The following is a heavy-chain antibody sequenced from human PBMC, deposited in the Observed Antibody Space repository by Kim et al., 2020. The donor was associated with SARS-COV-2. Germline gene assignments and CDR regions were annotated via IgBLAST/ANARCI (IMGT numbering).Heavy chain of an antibody. J-gene: IGHJ4*02. D-gene: IGHD3-22*01. CDR1: GFTFSNFD. CDR2: FTSGGNI. CDR3: KGLYEISGYFFDY. V-gene: IGHV3-23*01. Sequence: GGSLRLSCAASGFTFSNFDMSWVRQAPGKGLEWVASFTSGGNIYYADSVRGRFTISRDNSRNTLYLQMSGLRAEDTAVYYCKGLYEISGYFFDYWGQGTLVTVSS.